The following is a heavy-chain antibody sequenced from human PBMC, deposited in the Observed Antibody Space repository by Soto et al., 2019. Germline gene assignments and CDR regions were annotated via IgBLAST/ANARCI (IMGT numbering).Heavy chain of an antibody. V-gene: IGHV3-21*01. J-gene: IGHJ4*02. D-gene: IGHD5-12*01. CDR3: ARDTHCGYDFQRQFDY. CDR2: ISSSSSYI. Sequence: GGSLRLSCAASGFTFSSYSMNWVRQAPGKGLEWVSSISSSSSYIYYADSVKGRFTISRDNAKNSLYLQMNSLRAEDTAVYYCARDTHCGYDFQRQFDYWGQGTLVTVSS. CDR1: GFTFSSYS.